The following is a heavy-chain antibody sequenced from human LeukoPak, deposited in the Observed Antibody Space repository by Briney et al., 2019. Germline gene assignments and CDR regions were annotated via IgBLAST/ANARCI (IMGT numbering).Heavy chain of an antibody. CDR2: IKQDGSEK. Sequence: GGSLRLSCAASGFTFSSYWMSWVRQAPGKGLEWVANIKQDGSEKYYVDSVKGRFTISRDNAKNSLYLQMNSLRAEDTAVYYCARSPVGAIDYFDYWGQGTLVTVSS. CDR3: ARSPVGAIDYFDY. V-gene: IGHV3-7*01. J-gene: IGHJ4*02. D-gene: IGHD1-26*01. CDR1: GFTFSSYW.